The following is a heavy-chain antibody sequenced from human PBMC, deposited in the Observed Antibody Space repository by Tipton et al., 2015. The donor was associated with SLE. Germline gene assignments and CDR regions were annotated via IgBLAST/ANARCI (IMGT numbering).Heavy chain of an antibody. Sequence: TLSLTCAVYGGSFSGYYWSWIRQPPGKGLEWIAYIYYSGSTNYNPSLKSRVTISVDTSKNQFSLKLSSVTAADTAVYYCARDRSGSYYYGMDVWGQGTTVTVSS. CDR3: ARDRSGSYYYGMDV. D-gene: IGHD1-26*01. J-gene: IGHJ6*02. CDR2: IYYSGST. CDR1: GGSFSGYY. V-gene: IGHV4-59*12.